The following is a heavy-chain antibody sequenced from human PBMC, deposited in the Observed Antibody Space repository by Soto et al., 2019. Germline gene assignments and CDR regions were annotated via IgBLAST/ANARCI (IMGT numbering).Heavy chain of an antibody. Sequence: QLQLQESGPGLVKPSETLSLTCPVSGGSISSSSYYWGWIRQPPGKGLEWIGSIYYSGSTYYNPSLKSRVTISVDTSKNQFTLKLSSVTAADTAVYYCASHANIVVAPVWGQGTLVTVSS. CDR1: GGSISSSSYY. V-gene: IGHV4-39*01. J-gene: IGHJ4*02. D-gene: IGHD2-2*01. CDR2: IYYSGST. CDR3: ASHANIVVAPV.